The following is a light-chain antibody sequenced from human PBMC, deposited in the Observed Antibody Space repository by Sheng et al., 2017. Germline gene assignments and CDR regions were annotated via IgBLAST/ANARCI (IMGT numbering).Light chain of an antibody. CDR3: QHYESYPFI. V-gene: IGKV1-5*03. Sequence: DIQLTQSPSTLSASVGDRVSITCRATQSINIWLAWYQQKPGKAPKLLIFKASSLESGVPSRFSGSGSGTEFTLTISGLQPDDFATYYCQHYESYPFIFGGGTKVEIK. J-gene: IGKJ4*01. CDR1: QSINIW. CDR2: KAS.